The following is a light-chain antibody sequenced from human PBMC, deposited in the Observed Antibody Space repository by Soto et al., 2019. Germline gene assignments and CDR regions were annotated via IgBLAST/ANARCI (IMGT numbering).Light chain of an antibody. V-gene: IGKV3-20*01. J-gene: IGKJ3*01. CDR2: GAS. CDR1: QSVSSSY. Sequence: ESVLTQSPGTLSLSPGERATLSCRASQSVSSSYLAWYQQKPGQARRLLIYGASSRDTGIPDRFSGSGSGTDFTLTISRLEPEDFAVYYCQQYGSSLFTFGPGTKVDIK. CDR3: QQYGSSLFT.